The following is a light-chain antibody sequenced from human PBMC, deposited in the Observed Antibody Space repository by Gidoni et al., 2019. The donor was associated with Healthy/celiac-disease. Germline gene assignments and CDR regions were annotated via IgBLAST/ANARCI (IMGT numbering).Light chain of an antibody. CDR3: QEYYSTTLT. CDR2: WAA. V-gene: IGKV4-1*01. Sequence: DIVMTQSPDSLAVSLGERATINCQSSQSVLDSFNNKNYVAWYQQKPGQPPKLRIYWAATRESGVPDQFSGSGSGTDFTLTISSLQAEEVAVYYCQEYYSTTLTFXGXTKVEIK. J-gene: IGKJ4*01. CDR1: QSVLDSFNNKNY.